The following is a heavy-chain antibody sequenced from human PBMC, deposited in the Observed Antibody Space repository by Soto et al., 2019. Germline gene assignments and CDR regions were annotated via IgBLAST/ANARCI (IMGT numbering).Heavy chain of an antibody. V-gene: IGHV3-30*18. CDR1: GFTFSSYG. Sequence: GWSLRLSCAASGFTFSSYGMHWVRQAPGKGLEWVAVISYDGSNKYYADSVKGRFTISRDNSKNTLYLQMNSLRAEDTAVYYCAKDVVVGATTGLGDYYYYYGMDVWGQGTTVTVSS. D-gene: IGHD1-26*01. CDR3: AKDVVVGATTGLGDYYYYYGMDV. J-gene: IGHJ6*02. CDR2: ISYDGSNK.